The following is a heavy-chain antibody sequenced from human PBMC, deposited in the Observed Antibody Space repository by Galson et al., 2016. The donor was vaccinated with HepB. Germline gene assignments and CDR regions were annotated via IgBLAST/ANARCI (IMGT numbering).Heavy chain of an antibody. V-gene: IGHV3-21*01. D-gene: IGHD2-21*01. CDR2: IDSTSRWI. Sequence: SLRLSCAASGFTFSTYSMNWVRRAPGKGLEWVSSIDSTSRWIYYADSVRGRLTISRDNAQNSLYLQMDSLRAEDTAVYYCARAEDCGTDCPQRDFGDDGGRGARVTVAS. J-gene: IGHJ4*02. CDR3: ARAEDCGTDCPQRDFGDD. CDR1: GFTFSTYS.